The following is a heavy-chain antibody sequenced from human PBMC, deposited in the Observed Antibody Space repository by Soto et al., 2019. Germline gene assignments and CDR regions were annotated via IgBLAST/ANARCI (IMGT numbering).Heavy chain of an antibody. D-gene: IGHD4-17*01. CDR1: GFTFSSYA. V-gene: IGHV3-66*01. CDR2: IYSGGST. J-gene: IGHJ4*02. CDR3: ARDRQPYGDQDY. Sequence: GGSLRLSCAASGFTFSSYAMSWVRQAPGKGLEWVSAIYSGGSTYYADSVKGRFTISRDNSKNTLYLQMNSLRAEDTAVYYCARDRQPYGDQDYWGQGTLVTVSS.